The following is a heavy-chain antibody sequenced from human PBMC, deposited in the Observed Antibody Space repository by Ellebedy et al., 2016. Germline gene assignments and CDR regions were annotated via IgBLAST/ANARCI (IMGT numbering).Heavy chain of an antibody. Sequence: GGSLRLSCAVSGFSLTAYGIHWVRQAPGKGLEWVAVMWYNGKNQNYADPVKSRFTVSRDTSKNTVYLQMDSLRAEDTAVYFFARDDDTNSRYSRFHHWGQGTLVTVSS. CDR3: ARDDDTNSRYSRFHH. V-gene: IGHV3-33*01. CDR2: MWYNGKNQ. J-gene: IGHJ1*01. D-gene: IGHD5-12*01. CDR1: GFSLTAYG.